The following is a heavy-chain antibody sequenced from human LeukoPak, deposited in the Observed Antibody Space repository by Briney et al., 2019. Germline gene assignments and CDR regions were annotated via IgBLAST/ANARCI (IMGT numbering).Heavy chain of an antibody. J-gene: IGHJ4*02. CDR1: GYTFTGYY. Sequence: ASVKVSCKASGYTFTGYYMHWVRQAPGQGLEWMGWINPNSGGTNYAQKFRGRVTMTRDTSISTAYMELSRLRSDNTAVYYCARDRYSSGWCDYWGQGTLVTVSS. CDR2: INPNSGGT. CDR3: ARDRYSSGWCDY. V-gene: IGHV1-2*02. D-gene: IGHD6-19*01.